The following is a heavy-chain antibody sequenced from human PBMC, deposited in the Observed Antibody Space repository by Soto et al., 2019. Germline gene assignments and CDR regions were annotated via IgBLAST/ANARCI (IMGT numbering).Heavy chain of an antibody. CDR1: GYTFSGYY. J-gene: IGHJ3*02. V-gene: IGHV1-2*02. Sequence: VASVKVSCKASGYTFSGYYMHWVRQAPGQGLELMGWINPKSGGTKYVQKFQGRVTMTRDTSSNTVYMDLSRLTSDDTAVYYCAREGTGYSAFDIWGQGTMVTV. CDR3: AREGTGYSAFDI. CDR2: INPKSGGT. D-gene: IGHD3-9*01.